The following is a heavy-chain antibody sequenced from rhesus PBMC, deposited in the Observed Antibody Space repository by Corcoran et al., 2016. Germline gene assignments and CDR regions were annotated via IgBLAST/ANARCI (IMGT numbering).Heavy chain of an antibody. J-gene: IGHJ4*01. CDR1: VFPFSDHY. Sequence: EVQLVESGGGLVQPGGSLRLSCAASVFPFSDHYLYWVRQAPGKGLEWVGFIRSKAYGGTAEYAASVKGRFTISRDDSKSIAYLQMNSLKTEDTAVYYCTRVYGSTIDYWGQGVLVTVSS. D-gene: IGHD4-29*01. CDR2: IRSKAYGGTA. CDR3: TRVYGSTIDY. V-gene: IGHV3-184*01.